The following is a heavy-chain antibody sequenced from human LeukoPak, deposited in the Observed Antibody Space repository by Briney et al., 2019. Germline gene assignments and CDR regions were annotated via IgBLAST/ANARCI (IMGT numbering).Heavy chain of an antibody. CDR3: ARSSSWCYYGMDV. CDR2: ISYDGSNK. CDR1: GFTFSSYA. V-gene: IGHV3-30*04. Sequence: PGGSLRLSCAASGFTFSSYAMHWVRQAPGKGLEWVAVISYDGSNKYYADSVKGRFTISRDNSKNTLYLQMNSLRAEDTAVYYCARSSSWCYYGMDVWGQGTTVTVSS. J-gene: IGHJ6*02. D-gene: IGHD6-13*01.